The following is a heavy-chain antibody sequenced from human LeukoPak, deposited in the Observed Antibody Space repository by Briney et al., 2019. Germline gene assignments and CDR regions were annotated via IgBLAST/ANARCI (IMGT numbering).Heavy chain of an antibody. CDR2: INPSGGST. D-gene: IGHD3-9*01. CDR3: ARDFAHYDILTGYYSFHNWFAP. CDR1: GYTFTIYY. V-gene: IGHV1-46*01. J-gene: IGHJ5*02. Sequence: ASVKVSCKASGYTFTIYYMHWVRQAPGQGLEGMGVINPSGGSTSYAQKFQGRVTMTRDTSTSTVYMELSSLRSEDTAVYYCARDFAHYDILTGYYSFHNWFAPWGQGTLVTVSS.